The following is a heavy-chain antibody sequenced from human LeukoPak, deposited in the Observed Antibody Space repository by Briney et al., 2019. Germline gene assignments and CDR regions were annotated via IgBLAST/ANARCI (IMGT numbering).Heavy chain of an antibody. CDR2: MYVSGRT. D-gene: IGHD2/OR15-2a*01. V-gene: IGHV4-61*02. CDR3: ARDDIYGGWLGP. CDR1: GASVSSETYY. J-gene: IGHJ5*02. Sequence: TLSLTCSVSGASVSSETYYWTWIRQPAGKSLEWIGRMYVSGRTDYSPSLKGRVTISVDTSRNQFSLTLNSVTAADTAVYYCARDDIYGGWLGPWGQGTLVTVSS.